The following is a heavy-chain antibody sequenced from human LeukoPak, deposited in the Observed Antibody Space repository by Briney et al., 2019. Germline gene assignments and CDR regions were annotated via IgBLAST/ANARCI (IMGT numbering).Heavy chain of an antibody. D-gene: IGHD3-10*01. J-gene: IGHJ4*02. CDR3: ARDFGNYYGSGSYFDY. CDR2: IYTSGST. Sequence: SETLSLTCTVSGGSISSYYWSWIRQPAGKGLEWIGRIYTSGSTNYNPSLKSRVTISVDTSKNQFSLKLSSVTAADTAVYYCARDFGNYYGSGSYFDYWGQGTLVTVSS. V-gene: IGHV4-4*07. CDR1: GGSISSYY.